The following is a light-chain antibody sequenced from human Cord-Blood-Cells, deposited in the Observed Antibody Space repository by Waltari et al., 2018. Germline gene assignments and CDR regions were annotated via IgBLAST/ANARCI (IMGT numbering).Light chain of an antibody. V-gene: IGLV2-23*01. CDR3: CSYAGSSTWV. CDR1: SSDVGSYNL. J-gene: IGLJ3*02. Sequence: QSALTQPASVSGSPGQSITISCTGTSSDVGSYNLVSWYQQHPGKAPKLMIYEGSKLPSGVANRFSGCKSGNTASLTICGLQAEDEADYYCCSYAGSSTWVFGGGTKLTVL. CDR2: EGS.